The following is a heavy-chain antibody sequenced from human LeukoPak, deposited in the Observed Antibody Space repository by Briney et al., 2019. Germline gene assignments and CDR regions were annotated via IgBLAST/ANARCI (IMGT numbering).Heavy chain of an antibody. CDR1: GYTFTSYD. V-gene: IGHV1-8*01. CDR3: ARRNSSRATCLHDCYYNGMDV. Sequence: ASVKVSCKASGYTFTSYDINWVRQATAQGLEWMGWMNPNSGNTVYAQNFQGRVTMTRNTSISTAYMELSSLRSEDTAVYYCARRNSSRATCLHDCYYNGMDVWGQGTTVTVSS. J-gene: IGHJ6*02. D-gene: IGHD3-22*01. CDR2: MNPNSGNT.